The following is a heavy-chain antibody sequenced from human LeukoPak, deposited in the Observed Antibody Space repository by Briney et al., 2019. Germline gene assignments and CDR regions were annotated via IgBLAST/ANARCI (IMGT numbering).Heavy chain of an antibody. CDR2: INHSGST. D-gene: IGHD5-24*01. Sequence: SETLSLTCAVYGGSFSGYYWSWIRQPPGKGLEWIGEINHSGSTNYNPSLKSRVTISVDTSKNQFSLKLSPVTAADTAVYYCARGRGWLQVFDYWGQGTLVTVSS. CDR1: GGSFSGYY. J-gene: IGHJ4*02. CDR3: ARGRGWLQVFDY. V-gene: IGHV4-34*01.